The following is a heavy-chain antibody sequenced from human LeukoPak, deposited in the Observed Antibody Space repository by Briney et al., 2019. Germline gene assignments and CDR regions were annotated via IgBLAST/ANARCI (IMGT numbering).Heavy chain of an antibody. J-gene: IGHJ4*02. CDR3: AKDLAWELPEGVDY. CDR1: GFTFSSYG. V-gene: IGHV3-30*18. Sequence: PGRSLRLSCAASGFTFSSYGMHWVRQAPGKGLEWVAVISYDGSNKYYADSVKGRFTISRDNSKNTLYLQMNSLRAEDTAVYYCAKDLAWELPEGVDYWGQGTLVTVSS. D-gene: IGHD1-26*01. CDR2: ISYDGSNK.